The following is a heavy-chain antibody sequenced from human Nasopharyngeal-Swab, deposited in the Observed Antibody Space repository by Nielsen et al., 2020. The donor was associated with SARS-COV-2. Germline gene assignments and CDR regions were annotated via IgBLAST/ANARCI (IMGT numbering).Heavy chain of an antibody. Sequence: ASVKVSCKASGYTFTNYYMHWVRQAPGQGLEWMGIINPSGGSTSYAQKFQGRVTMTRDTSTSTVYMELSSLRSEDTAVYYCARGRFWAATVVKDFDYWGQGTLVTVSS. CDR2: INPSGGST. CDR1: GYTFTNYY. D-gene: IGHD4-23*01. CDR3: ARGRFWAATVVKDFDY. V-gene: IGHV1-46*01. J-gene: IGHJ4*02.